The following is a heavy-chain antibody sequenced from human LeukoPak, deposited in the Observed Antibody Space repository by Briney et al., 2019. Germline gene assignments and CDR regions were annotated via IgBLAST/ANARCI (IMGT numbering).Heavy chain of an antibody. V-gene: IGHV5-51*01. CDR2: IYPGDSDT. CDR1: GYRFINYW. J-gene: IGHJ4*02. CDR3: AGGPDYYFDY. Sequence: GESLQISCKGSGYRFINYWIGWVRQLPGKGLEWMGIIYPGDSDTRYSPSFQGQVTISADKSSSTAYLQWSSLKASDTAMYYCAGGPDYYFDYWGQGTLVTVSS. D-gene: IGHD3-3*01.